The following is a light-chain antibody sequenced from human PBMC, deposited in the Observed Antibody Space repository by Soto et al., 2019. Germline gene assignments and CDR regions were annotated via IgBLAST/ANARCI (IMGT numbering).Light chain of an antibody. CDR1: QTISSW. J-gene: IGKJ1*01. CDR3: PHSTSHSWT. CDR2: KAS. V-gene: IGKV1-5*03. Sequence: EIQMTQSASTLSGSVGDRVTITCRASQTISSWLAWYQQKPGKAPKLLIYKASTLKSGVPSRFSGSGSGTEFTLTISSLQPDDFAPYYCPHSTSHSWTFGQGTKVDI.